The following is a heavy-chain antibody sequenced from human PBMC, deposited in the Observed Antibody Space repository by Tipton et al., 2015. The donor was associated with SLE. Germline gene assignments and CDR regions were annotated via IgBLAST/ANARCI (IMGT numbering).Heavy chain of an antibody. CDR3: TRGPRYCTNGVCYKGGLDY. D-gene: IGHD2-8*01. CDR1: GGSFSGYF. Sequence: TLSLTCAVYGGSFSGYFWTWIRQPPGKGLEWIGEINHSGSTKYNSALKSRVTISVDTSKNQFSVNLTSVTAADTAVYYCTRGPRYCTNGVCYKGGLDYWGQGTLVTVSS. V-gene: IGHV4-34*01. J-gene: IGHJ4*02. CDR2: INHSGST.